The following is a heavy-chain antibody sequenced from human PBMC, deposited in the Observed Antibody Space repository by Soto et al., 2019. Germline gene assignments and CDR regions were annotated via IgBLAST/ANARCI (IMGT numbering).Heavy chain of an antibody. CDR2: ISYSESP. CDR1: GGSISSGGFY. J-gene: IGHJ6*02. D-gene: IGHD3-22*01. V-gene: IGHV4-31*03. CDR3: ARDAYYYDSSGYYLNYYYYYGMDV. Sequence: PSETLSLTCTVSGGSISSGGFYWSWIRQHPEKGLEWIGYISYSESPDYNPSLKSRTAMSVDTSKNQFSLKLNSVTAADTAVYYCARDAYYYDSSGYYLNYYYYYGMDVWGQGTTVTVSS.